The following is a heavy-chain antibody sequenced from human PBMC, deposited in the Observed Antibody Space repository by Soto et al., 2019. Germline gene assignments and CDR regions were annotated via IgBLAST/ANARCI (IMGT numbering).Heavy chain of an antibody. Sequence: QLQLVQSAAEVKKPGASVRVSCKAYGYPFIKYGISWIRQAPEQGLEWMGWIKVDSGYTNYAQKFQGRVTMTADTSSDTAFRELRSLRLVDTAVYFCATSYDAGLDRWGQGTRVSVSS. CDR2: IKVDSGYT. J-gene: IGHJ5*02. V-gene: IGHV1-18*04. CDR3: ATSYDAGLDR. D-gene: IGHD5-12*01. CDR1: GYPFIKYG.